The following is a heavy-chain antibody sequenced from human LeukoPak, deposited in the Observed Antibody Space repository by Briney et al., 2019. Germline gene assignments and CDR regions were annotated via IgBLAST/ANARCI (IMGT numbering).Heavy chain of an antibody. J-gene: IGHJ6*02. V-gene: IGHV1-18*01. CDR3: ARGLRCSSTSCYPDYYGMDV. D-gene: IGHD2-2*01. CDR1: GYTFTSYG. Sequence: ASVKVSCKASGYTFTSYGISWVRQAPGQGLEWMGWISAYNGNTNYAQKLQGRVTMTTDTSTSTAYMELRSLRSDDTAVYYCARGLRCSSTSCYPDYYGMDVWGQGTTVTVSS. CDR2: ISAYNGNT.